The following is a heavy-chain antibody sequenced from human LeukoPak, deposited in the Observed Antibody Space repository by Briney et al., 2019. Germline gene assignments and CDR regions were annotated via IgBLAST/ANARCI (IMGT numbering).Heavy chain of an antibody. CDR3: ARDLDLKRITMVRGVSPPIDY. CDR1: GFTFSSYS. CDR2: ISSSSSYI. V-gene: IGHV3-21*01. Sequence: GGSLRLSCAASGFTFSSYSMNWVRQAPGKGLEWVSSISSSSSYIYYADSAKGRFTISRDNAKNSLYLQMNSLRAEDTAVYYCARDLDLKRITMVRGVSPPIDYWGQGTLVTVSS. D-gene: IGHD3-10*01. J-gene: IGHJ4*02.